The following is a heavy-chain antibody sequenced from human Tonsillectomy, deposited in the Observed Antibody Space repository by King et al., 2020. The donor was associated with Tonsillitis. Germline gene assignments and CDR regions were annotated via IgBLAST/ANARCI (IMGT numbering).Heavy chain of an antibody. CDR1: GFTFSSYW. Sequence: VQLVESGGGFVQPGGSLRLSCAASGFTFSSYWMHWVRQAPGKGLVWVSRINSDGSSTSYADSVKGRFTISRDNAKNTLYLQMNSLRAEDTAVYYCASIMITFGGVIVIPDVWGQGTTVTVSS. D-gene: IGHD3-16*02. CDR3: ASIMITFGGVIVIPDV. J-gene: IGHJ6*02. CDR2: INSDGSST. V-gene: IGHV3-74*01.